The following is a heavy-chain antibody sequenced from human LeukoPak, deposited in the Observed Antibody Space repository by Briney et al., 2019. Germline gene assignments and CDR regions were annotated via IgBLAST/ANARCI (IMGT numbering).Heavy chain of an antibody. CDR2: INPNSGGT. CDR3: ATGVVVVSPYFDY. Sequence: ASVKVSCKASGYSFADYYMHWVRQAPGQGLEWMGWINPNSGGTNYAQKFQGRVTMTRDTSISTAYMELSRLRSDDTAVYYCATGVVVVSPYFDYWGQGTLVTVSS. D-gene: IGHD3-22*01. CDR1: GYSFADYY. J-gene: IGHJ4*02. V-gene: IGHV1-2*02.